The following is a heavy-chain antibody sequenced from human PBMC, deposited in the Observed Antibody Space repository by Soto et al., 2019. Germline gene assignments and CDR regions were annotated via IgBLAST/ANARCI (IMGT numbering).Heavy chain of an antibody. Sequence: PSETLSLTCTVSGGSISSTSYFWGWIRQPPGKGLEWIGCIYYSGYTYYNPSLKSRVTISVDTSKNQFSLKLSSVTAADTAVYYCARCITMVRGVIRPNDAFDIWGQGTMVTISS. CDR3: ARCITMVRGVIRPNDAFDI. CDR1: GGSISSTSYF. J-gene: IGHJ3*02. D-gene: IGHD3-10*01. CDR2: IYYSGYT. V-gene: IGHV4-39*07.